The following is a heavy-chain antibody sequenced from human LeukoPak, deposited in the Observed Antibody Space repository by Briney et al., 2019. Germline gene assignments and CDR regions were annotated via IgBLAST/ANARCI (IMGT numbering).Heavy chain of an antibody. CDR1: GGSFSGYY. J-gene: IGHJ4*02. CDR3: ARPGGGPIR. CDR2: INHSGST. V-gene: IGHV4-34*01. D-gene: IGHD2-15*01. Sequence: SETLSLTCAVYGGSFSGYYWSWIRQLPGKGLEWIGEINHSGSTNYNPSLKSRVTISVDTSKNQFSLKLTSVTAADTAIYYCARPGGGPIRWGQGSLVTVSS.